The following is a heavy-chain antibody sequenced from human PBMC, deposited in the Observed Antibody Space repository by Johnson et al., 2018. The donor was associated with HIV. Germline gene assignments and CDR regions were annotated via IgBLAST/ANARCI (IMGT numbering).Heavy chain of an antibody. CDR1: GFTFSSYG. D-gene: IGHD6-6*01. Sequence: QVQLVESGGGVVQPGRSLRLSCAASGFTFSSYGMHWVRQAPGKGLEWVAFIRYDGSNKYYADSGKGRFNISRDNSKNTLYLQMNSLRAEDTAMYYCATSGLTLGSSSSHAFDIWGQGTMVTVSS. CDR3: ATSGLTLGSSSSHAFDI. V-gene: IGHV3-30*02. CDR2: IRYDGSNK. J-gene: IGHJ3*02.